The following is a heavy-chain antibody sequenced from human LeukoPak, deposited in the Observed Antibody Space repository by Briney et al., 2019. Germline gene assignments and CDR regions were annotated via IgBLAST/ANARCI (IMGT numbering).Heavy chain of an antibody. CDR3: ARDRLSYDSSGAFDY. V-gene: IGHV4-34*01. CDR2: INHSGST. D-gene: IGHD3-22*01. Sequence: PSETLSLTCAVYGGSFSGYYWSWIRQPPGKGLEWIGEINHSGSTNYNPSLKSRVTISVDTSKNQFSLKLSSVTAADTAVYYCARDRLSYDSSGAFDYWGQGTLVTVSS. CDR1: GGSFSGYY. J-gene: IGHJ4*02.